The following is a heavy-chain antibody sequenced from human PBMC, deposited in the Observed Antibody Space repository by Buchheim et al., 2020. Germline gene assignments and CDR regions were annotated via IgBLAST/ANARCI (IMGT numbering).Heavy chain of an antibody. Sequence: ELRLAESGGGLVQPGGSLTLSCAGSGFKFSAYWMSWVRQRPGKGLEWVANIKEDGSRKYYVESVKGRFTISRDNAKNTLSLQMDSLRGEDTAVYFCARDSVSQDIGHYWFDPWGQGTL. CDR3: ARDSVSQDIGHYWFDP. CDR1: GFKFSAYW. D-gene: IGHD3-10*01. CDR2: IKEDGSRK. V-gene: IGHV3-7*01. J-gene: IGHJ5*02.